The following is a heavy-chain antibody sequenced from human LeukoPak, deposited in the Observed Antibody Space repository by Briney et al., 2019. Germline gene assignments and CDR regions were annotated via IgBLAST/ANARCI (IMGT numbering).Heavy chain of an antibody. V-gene: IGHV4-30-2*01. CDR3: ARGGDCSSTSCPNGMDV. CDR1: GGSISSGHSS. Sequence: KPSQTLSLTCAVSGGSISSGHSSWNWFRQPPGKGLEWIGYIYHSGSTYYNPSLKSRVAISVDKSKNQFSLKLSSVTAADTAVYYCARGGDCSSTSCPNGMDVWGQGTTVTVSS. J-gene: IGHJ6*02. D-gene: IGHD2-2*01. CDR2: IYHSGST.